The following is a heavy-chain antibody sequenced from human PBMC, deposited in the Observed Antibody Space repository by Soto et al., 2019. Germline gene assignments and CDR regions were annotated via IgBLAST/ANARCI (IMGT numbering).Heavy chain of an antibody. CDR3: RREPTAMFTRICDY. D-gene: IGHD5-18*01. Sequence: EVQLVESGGGLVKPGGSLRLSCAASGFTFSGSAMNWVRQAPGKGLEWVSSISSSGDYIYYADSVKGRFTISRDNAKKSLFLQLINLRAEDTAVYYCRREPTAMFTRICDYWGQGILVTVAS. CDR1: GFTFSGSA. J-gene: IGHJ4*02. V-gene: IGHV3-21*01. CDR2: ISSSGDYI.